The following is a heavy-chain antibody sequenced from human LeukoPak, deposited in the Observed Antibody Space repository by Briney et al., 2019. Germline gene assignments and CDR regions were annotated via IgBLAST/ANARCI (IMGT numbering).Heavy chain of an antibody. CDR3: VEGDYGDYFDY. CDR1: GYTFTGYY. Sequence: ASVRVSCKASGYTFTGYYMHWVRQAPGQGLEWMGWINPNSGGTNYAQKFQGRVTMTRDTSISTAYMEPSRLRSDDTAVYYCVEGDYGDYFDYWGQGTLVTVSS. D-gene: IGHD4-17*01. V-gene: IGHV1-2*02. CDR2: INPNSGGT. J-gene: IGHJ4*02.